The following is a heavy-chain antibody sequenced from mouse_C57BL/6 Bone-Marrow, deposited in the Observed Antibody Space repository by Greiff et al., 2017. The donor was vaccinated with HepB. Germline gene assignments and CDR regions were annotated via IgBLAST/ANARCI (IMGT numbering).Heavy chain of an antibody. D-gene: IGHD1-1*01. CDR2: IRLKSDNYAT. CDR1: GFTFSNYW. V-gene: IGHV6-3*01. Sequence: EVHLVESGGGLVQPGGSMKLSCVASGFTFSNYWMNWVRQSPEKGLEWVAQIRLKSDNYATHYAESVKGRFTISRDDSKSSVYLQMNNLRAEDTGIYYCTGAGSPLAYWGQGTLVTVSA. J-gene: IGHJ3*01. CDR3: TGAGSPLAY.